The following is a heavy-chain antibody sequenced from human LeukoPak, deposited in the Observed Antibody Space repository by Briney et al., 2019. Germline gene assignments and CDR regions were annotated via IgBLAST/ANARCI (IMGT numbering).Heavy chain of an antibody. V-gene: IGHV3-23*01. CDR1: GFTFSSYA. CDR2: ISGSGGST. CDR3: AKDDRDVVVPAAISDY. J-gene: IGHJ4*02. Sequence: GRSLRLSSAASGFTFSSYAMSWVRQAPGKGLEWVSAISGSGGSTYYADSVKGRFTISRDNSKNTLYLQMNSLRAEDTAVYYCAKDDRDVVVPAAISDYWGQGTLVTVSS. D-gene: IGHD2-2*01.